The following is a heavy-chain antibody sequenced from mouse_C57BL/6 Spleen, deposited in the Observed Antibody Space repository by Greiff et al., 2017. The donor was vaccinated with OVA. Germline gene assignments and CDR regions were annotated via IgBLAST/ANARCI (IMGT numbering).Heavy chain of an antibody. D-gene: IGHD1-1*02. Sequence: QVHVKQSGPELVKPGASVKISCKASGYAFSSSWMNWVKQRPGQGLEWIGRIYPGDGDTNYNGKFKGKATLTADKSSSTAYMHLSSLTSEDSAVYYCARVVAHWYCDVWGTGTTVTVSS. V-gene: IGHV1-82*01. CDR1: GYAFSSSW. CDR2: IYPGDGDT. CDR3: ARVVAHWYCDV. J-gene: IGHJ1*03.